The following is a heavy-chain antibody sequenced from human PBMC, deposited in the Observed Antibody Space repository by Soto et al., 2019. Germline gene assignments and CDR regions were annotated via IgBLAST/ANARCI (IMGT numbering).Heavy chain of an antibody. CDR2: IVASGDIT. CDR3: VKGGVNPWHFEL. CDR1: GFILSNYA. J-gene: IGHJ2*01. Sequence: EEHLLESGGGLVQPGVSLTLSCAASGFILSNYAMTWVRQAPGKGLEWVSSIVASGDITKDADSVKGRFTISRDTSKNTLYLQMNSLRAEDTATYYCVKGGVNPWHFELWSRGTLVAVSS. V-gene: IGHV3-23*01.